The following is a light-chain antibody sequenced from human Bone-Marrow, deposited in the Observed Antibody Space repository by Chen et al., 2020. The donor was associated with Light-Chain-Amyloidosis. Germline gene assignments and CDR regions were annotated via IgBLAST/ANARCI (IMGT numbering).Light chain of an antibody. J-gene: IGLJ2*01. V-gene: IGLV1-40*01. CDR1: SPDIGAGFD. CDR3: QSYDNSLSGSGI. Sequence: QSVLTQPPSVSAAPGQRVTISCTGSSPDIGAGFDVHWYQRNPGTAPKLLSYADNKRPSGVPDRCSGSKSGTSASLAITGLQAEDEADYYCQSYDNSLSGSGIFGGGTKLTVL. CDR2: ADN.